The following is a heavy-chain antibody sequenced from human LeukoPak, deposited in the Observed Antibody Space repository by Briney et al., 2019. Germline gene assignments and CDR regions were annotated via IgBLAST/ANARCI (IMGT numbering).Heavy chain of an antibody. CDR3: AGTASNPPHFDY. J-gene: IGHJ4*02. CDR1: GFTVSSKY. D-gene: IGHD4-11*01. Sequence: TGGSLRLSCAASGFTVSSKYMSRVRQAPGKGLEWVSVIYSGGGTYYAGSVKGRFTISRDNSKNTVYLQMNSLRAEDTSVYYCAGTASNPPHFDYWGQGTLVTVSS. CDR2: IYSGGGT. V-gene: IGHV3-53*01.